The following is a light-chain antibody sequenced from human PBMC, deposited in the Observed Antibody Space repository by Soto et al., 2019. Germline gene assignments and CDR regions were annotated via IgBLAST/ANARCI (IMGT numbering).Light chain of an antibody. CDR2: GAS. Sequence: EIVMTQSPATLSVSPGERATLSCRASQSVSSNLAWYQQKPGQAPRLLIYGASTRATGIPARFSGSGSGTEFTLTISSLQSEDFAVYYCLQYGGSSPWTFGQGTKVEIK. CDR3: LQYGGSSPWT. V-gene: IGKV3D-15*01. J-gene: IGKJ1*01. CDR1: QSVSSN.